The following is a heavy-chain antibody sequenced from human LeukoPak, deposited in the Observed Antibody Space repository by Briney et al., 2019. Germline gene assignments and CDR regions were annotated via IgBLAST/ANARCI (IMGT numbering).Heavy chain of an antibody. Sequence: GGSLRLSCAASGFTFSDYYMSWNRQAPGKGLEWVSYISGSGLTIYYADSVKGRFTISRDNAKNSLFLHMSSLGAGDTAVYYCARDGAGTERGVYFDYWGLGTLVTVSS. CDR2: ISGSGLTI. J-gene: IGHJ4*02. V-gene: IGHV3-11*01. CDR1: GFTFSDYY. CDR3: ARDGAGTERGVYFDY. D-gene: IGHD6-19*01.